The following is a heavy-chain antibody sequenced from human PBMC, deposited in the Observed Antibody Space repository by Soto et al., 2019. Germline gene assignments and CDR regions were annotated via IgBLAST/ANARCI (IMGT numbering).Heavy chain of an antibody. CDR3: ARDLEYCAGDCYSRGIY. V-gene: IGHV3-21*01. Sequence: PXASLRLSCAASGFTFSSYSMNWVRQAPGKGLEWVSSISSSSSYIYYADSVKGRFTISRDNAKNSLYLQMNSLRAEDTAVYYCARDLEYCAGDCYSRGIYWGQGTLVTVPS. D-gene: IGHD2-21*02. CDR2: ISSSSSYI. J-gene: IGHJ4*02. CDR1: GFTFSSYS.